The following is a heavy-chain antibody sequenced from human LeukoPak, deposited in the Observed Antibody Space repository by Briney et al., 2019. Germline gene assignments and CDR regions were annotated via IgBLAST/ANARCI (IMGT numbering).Heavy chain of an antibody. CDR3: ARGGGIYGLWDY. Sequence: GGSLRLLCAASGFTFSSYWMHWDRQAPGKGLVWVSRIYSDGSSYTADSVKGRFTISRDNAKDTLYLQMNSLRVEDTAVYYCARGGGIYGLWDYWGQGTLVTVSS. J-gene: IGHJ4*02. D-gene: IGHD1-26*01. V-gene: IGHV3-74*03. CDR1: GFTFSSYW. CDR2: IYSDGSSY.